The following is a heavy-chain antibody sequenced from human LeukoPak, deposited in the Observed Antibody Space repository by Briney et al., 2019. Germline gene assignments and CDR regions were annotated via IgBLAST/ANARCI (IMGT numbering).Heavy chain of an antibody. D-gene: IGHD1-26*01. CDR1: GGSISSTNW. CDR2: INHSGST. V-gene: IGHV4-4*02. Sequence: SETLSLTCAVSGGSISSTNWWSWVRQSPGKGLEWIGEINHSGSTNYNPSLKSRVTISVDTSKNQFSLKLSSVTAADTAVYYCARLLRPAYYYYYMDVWGKGTTVTVSS. CDR3: ARLLRPAYYYYYMDV. J-gene: IGHJ6*03.